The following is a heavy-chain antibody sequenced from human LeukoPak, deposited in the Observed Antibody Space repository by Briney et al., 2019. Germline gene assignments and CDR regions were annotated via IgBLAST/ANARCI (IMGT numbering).Heavy chain of an antibody. D-gene: IGHD2-15*01. CDR2: ISAYNGNT. CDR3: ARGSVVAATPGPGSFDY. Sequence: ASVKVSCKASGYTFTSYGISWVRQAPGQGLEWMGRISAYNGNTNYAQKLQGRVTMTTDTSTSTAYMELRSLRSDDTAVYYCARGSVVAATPGPGSFDYWGQGTLVTVSS. V-gene: IGHV1-18*01. J-gene: IGHJ4*02. CDR1: GYTFTSYG.